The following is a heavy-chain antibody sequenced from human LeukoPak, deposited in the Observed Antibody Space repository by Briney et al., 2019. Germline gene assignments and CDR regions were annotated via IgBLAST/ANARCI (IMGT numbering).Heavy chain of an antibody. V-gene: IGHV4-59*01. CDR1: GGSISSYY. CDR2: IYYSGKT. CDR3: ARGAGWYPD. J-gene: IGHJ4*02. D-gene: IGHD6-19*01. Sequence: SETLSLTCTVSGGSISSYYWSWIRQPPGKGLEWIAYIYYSGKTNYNPSLKSRVTISVDTANNQFSLKLSSVTAADTAVYYCARGAGWYPDWGRGTLVTVSS.